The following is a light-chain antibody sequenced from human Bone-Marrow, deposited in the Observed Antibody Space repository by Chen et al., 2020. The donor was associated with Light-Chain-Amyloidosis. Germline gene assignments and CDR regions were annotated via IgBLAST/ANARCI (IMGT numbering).Light chain of an antibody. V-gene: IGLV3-1*01. CDR2: EDK. Sequence: SYELTQPPSVSVSPGQTASITCSGDKLGDRYTYWYQLKSGQSPVLVIYEDKKRPSGIPERFSGSNSGNTATLTISGTQPMDEADYHCQAWDSSTVIFGGGTKLTVL. CDR3: QAWDSSTVI. J-gene: IGLJ2*01. CDR1: KLGDRY.